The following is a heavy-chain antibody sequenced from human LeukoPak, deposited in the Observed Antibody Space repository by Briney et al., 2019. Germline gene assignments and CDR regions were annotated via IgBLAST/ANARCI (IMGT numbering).Heavy chain of an antibody. J-gene: IGHJ4*02. CDR2: ISGSGGRT. V-gene: IGHV3-23*01. CDR3: AKDQDIVVVVAATPHDY. CDR1: GFTFRSYE. Sequence: PGGSLRLSCAASGFTFRSYEMNSVRQATGKGLEWVSAISGSGGRTYYADCVKGRFTISRDKSKNTLYLQMNSLRAEDTAVYYCAKDQDIVVVVAATPHDYWGQGTLVTVSS. D-gene: IGHD2-15*01.